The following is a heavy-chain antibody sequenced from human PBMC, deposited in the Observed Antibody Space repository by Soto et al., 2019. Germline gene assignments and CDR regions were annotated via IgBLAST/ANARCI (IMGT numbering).Heavy chain of an antibody. J-gene: IGHJ4*02. V-gene: IGHV4-31*03. CDR1: GGSISTGGYY. Sequence: QVQLQESGPGLVKPSQTLSLTCTVSGGSISTGGYYWTWIRQQPGKGLEWIGYIYYSGSTYYNPYLKSRVTISVDTSKNQFSLKLSSVTAADTAVYYCARCLSVTLFDNWGQGTLVTVSS. CDR3: ARCLSVTLFDN. CDR2: IYYSGST. D-gene: IGHD4-17*01.